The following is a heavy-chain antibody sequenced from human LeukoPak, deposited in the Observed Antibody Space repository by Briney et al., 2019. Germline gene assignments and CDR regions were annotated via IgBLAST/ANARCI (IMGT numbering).Heavy chain of an antibody. CDR1: GYTFTSYG. D-gene: IGHD2-15*01. CDR2: ISAYNGNT. V-gene: IGHV1-18*01. Sequence: ASVKVSCKASGYTFTSYGISWVRQAPGQGLEWMGWISAYNGNTNYAQKFQGRVTITADESTSTAYMELSSLRSEDTAVYYCARERPVVVAATGAFDIWGQGTMVTVSS. CDR3: ARERPVVVAATGAFDI. J-gene: IGHJ3*02.